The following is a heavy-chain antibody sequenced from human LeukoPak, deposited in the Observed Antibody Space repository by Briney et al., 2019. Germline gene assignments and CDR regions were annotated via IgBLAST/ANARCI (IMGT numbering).Heavy chain of an antibody. V-gene: IGHV1-18*01. D-gene: IGHD2-15*01. CDR3: ARDLMGYCSGGSCPGDY. J-gene: IGHJ4*02. CDR1: GYTFTSYG. Sequence: ASVKVSCKASGYTFTSYGISWVRQAPGQGLEWMGWISAYNGNTNYAQKLQGRVTMTTDTSTSTAYMELSSLRSEDTAVYYCARDLMGYCSGGSCPGDYWGQGTLVTVSS. CDR2: ISAYNGNT.